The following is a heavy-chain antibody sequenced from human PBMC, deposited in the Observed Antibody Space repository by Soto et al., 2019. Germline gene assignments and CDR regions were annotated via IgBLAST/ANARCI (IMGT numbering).Heavy chain of an antibody. CDR2: IYNSGTN. D-gene: IGHD3-3*01. V-gene: IGHV4-59*01. J-gene: IGHJ4*02. CDR3: ARANSVFGMANFDN. Sequence: SETLSLTCTVSGGSLSNYYWTWIRQAPGKGLEWIGYIYNSGTNNYNPSLESRVTISVDTSKRHFSLKLSSVTAADTAVYFCARANSVFGMANFDNWGLGTLVTAPQ. CDR1: GGSLSNYY.